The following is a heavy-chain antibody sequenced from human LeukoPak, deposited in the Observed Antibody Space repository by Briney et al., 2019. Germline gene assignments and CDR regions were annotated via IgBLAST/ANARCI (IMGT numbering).Heavy chain of an antibody. D-gene: IGHD4-17*01. J-gene: IGHJ4*02. V-gene: IGHV1-18*01. CDR1: GYTFTSYG. Sequence: EASVKVSCKASGYTFTSYGISWVRQAPGQGLEWMGWISAYNGNTNYAQKLQGRVTMTTDTSTSTAYMELRSLRSDDTAVYYCARAPDYGDYSDFDYWGQGTLATVSS. CDR2: ISAYNGNT. CDR3: ARAPDYGDYSDFDY.